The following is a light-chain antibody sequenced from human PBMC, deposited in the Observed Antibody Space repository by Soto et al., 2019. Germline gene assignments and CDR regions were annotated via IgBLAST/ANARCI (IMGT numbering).Light chain of an antibody. V-gene: IGLV2-14*01. CDR3: SSYTSSSTLYV. Sequence: QSVLTQPASVSGSPGQSITISCTGTSSDVGGYNYVSWYQQHPGTAPKLMIYDVSNRPSGVSNRFSGYKSGNTASLTISGLQAEDEADYYCSSYTSSSTLYVFGTGTKLTVL. J-gene: IGLJ1*01. CDR1: SSDVGGYNY. CDR2: DVS.